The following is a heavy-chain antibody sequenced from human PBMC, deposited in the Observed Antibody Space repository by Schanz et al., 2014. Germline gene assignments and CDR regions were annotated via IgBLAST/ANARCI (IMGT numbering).Heavy chain of an antibody. CDR3: ARDEGRDGYNLAFDV. Sequence: EVQLVESGGGLIQPGESLRLSCAVSGFTVSSNYMSWVRQAPGRGLEWVSTIYINAGSTRYADSVKGRFIISRDSSKXXLFLQMNSLRPEXXXXXFCARDEGRDGYNLAFDVWGQGTLVTVSS. J-gene: IGHJ3*01. V-gene: IGHV3-53*01. CDR2: IYINAGST. D-gene: IGHD5-12*01. CDR1: GFTVSSNY.